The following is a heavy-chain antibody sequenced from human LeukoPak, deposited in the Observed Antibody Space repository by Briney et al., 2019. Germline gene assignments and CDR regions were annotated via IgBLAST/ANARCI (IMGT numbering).Heavy chain of an antibody. V-gene: IGHV3-21*01. D-gene: IGHD3-22*01. J-gene: IGHJ3*02. CDR1: GFTFSSYS. CDR2: ISSSSSYI. CDR3: ARDHHLVVITEPIDAFDI. Sequence: KPGGSLRLSCAASGFTFSSYSMNWVRQAPGKGLEWVSSISSSSSYIYYADSVKGRFTISRDNAKNSPYLQMNSLRAEDTAVYYCARDHHLVVITEPIDAFDIWGQGTMVTVSS.